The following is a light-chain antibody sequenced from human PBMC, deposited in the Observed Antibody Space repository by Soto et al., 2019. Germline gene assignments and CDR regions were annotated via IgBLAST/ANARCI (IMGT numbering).Light chain of an antibody. V-gene: IGLV4-60*02. J-gene: IGLJ3*02. CDR3: ETWDTNTWV. CDR1: SVHSSYI. CDR2: LEGSGSY. Sequence: QLVLTQSSSTSASLGSSVKLTCTLSSVHSSYIIAWHQQQPGKAPRYLMKLEGSGSYNKGSGVPDRFSGSSSGADRYLTISNLQFEEEADYYCETWDTNTWVFGGGTKLTVL.